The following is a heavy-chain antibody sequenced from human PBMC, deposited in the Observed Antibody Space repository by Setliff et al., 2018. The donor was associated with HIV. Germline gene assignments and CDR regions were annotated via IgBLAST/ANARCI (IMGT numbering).Heavy chain of an antibody. D-gene: IGHD6-13*01. J-gene: IGHJ4*02. CDR2: IRNDGSDK. CDR3: AKNLYSSYWSTFDY. V-gene: IGHV3-30*02. CDR1: GFTFSSYV. Sequence: GGSLRLSCAASGFTFSSYVMHWVRQAPGKGLEWVAYIRNDGSDKYAAVSLRGRFTISRDNSKNTLYLQMNSLRTEDTAVYFCAKNLYSSYWSTFDYWGQGALVTVSS.